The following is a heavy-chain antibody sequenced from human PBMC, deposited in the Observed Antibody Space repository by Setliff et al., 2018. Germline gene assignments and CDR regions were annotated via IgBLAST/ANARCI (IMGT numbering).Heavy chain of an antibody. D-gene: IGHD3-16*01. CDR1: GGPFSDYY. J-gene: IGHJ4*02. CDR3: RFWSYVYKNDY. V-gene: IGHV4-34*01. CDR2: INPSGTT. Sequence: SETLSLTCTFYGGPFSDYYWGWVRQTPGRGLEWIAEINPSGTTNYIPSLKSRLTISVDTSKRQFSLKLISVTAADTAVYYCRFWSYVYKNDYWAQGTLVTISS.